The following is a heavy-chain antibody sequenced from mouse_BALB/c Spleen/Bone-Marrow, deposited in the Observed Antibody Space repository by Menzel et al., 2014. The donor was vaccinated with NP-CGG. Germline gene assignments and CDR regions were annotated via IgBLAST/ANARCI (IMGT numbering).Heavy chain of an antibody. Sequence: QVQLQQSGAELVKPGASVKLSCKPSGYTFTNYYIYWVKQRPGQGLEWIGEINPGNGGTNFNERFKSKATLTVDKSSTTAHILLTSLTSEDSAVYYCARGSPYWGQGTLVTVSA. D-gene: IGHD6-2*01. CDR2: INPGNGGT. V-gene: IGHV1S81*02. J-gene: IGHJ3*01. CDR3: ARGSPY. CDR1: GYTFTNYY.